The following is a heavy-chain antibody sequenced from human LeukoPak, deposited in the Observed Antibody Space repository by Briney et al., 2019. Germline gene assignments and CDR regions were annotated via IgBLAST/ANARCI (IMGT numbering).Heavy chain of an antibody. Sequence: SVKVSCKASGGTFNNYAISWVRQAPGQGLEWMGRIVPILGIANYAQEFQGRLIVTADKATSSAYMELSSLRSEDTAVYYCARDQGDNSYGYYAIWYAFDVWGQGTMVTVSS. CDR2: IVPILGIA. J-gene: IGHJ3*01. D-gene: IGHD5-18*01. CDR1: GGTFNNYA. CDR3: ARDQGDNSYGYYAIWYAFDV. V-gene: IGHV1-69*04.